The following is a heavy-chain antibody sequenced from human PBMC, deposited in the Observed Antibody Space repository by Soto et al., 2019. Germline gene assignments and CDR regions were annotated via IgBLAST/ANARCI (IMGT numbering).Heavy chain of an antibody. CDR1: GGSISSSSYY. CDR2: IYYSGST. D-gene: IGHD3-10*01. CDR3: ARVPRGGWYFDL. V-gene: IGHV4-39*07. Sequence: SETLSLTCTVSGGSISSSSYYWGWIRQPPGKGLEWIGSIYYSGSTYYNPSLKSRVTISVDTSKNQFSLKLSSVTAADTAVYYCARVPRGGWYFDLWGRGTLVTVSS. J-gene: IGHJ2*01.